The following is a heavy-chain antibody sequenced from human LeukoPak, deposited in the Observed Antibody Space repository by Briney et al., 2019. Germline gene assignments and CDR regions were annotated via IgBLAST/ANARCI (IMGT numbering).Heavy chain of an antibody. D-gene: IGHD5-24*01. CDR1: GGTFSSYA. CDR2: IIPSFGIV. J-gene: IGHJ4*02. CDR3: ARDHGMATISFDY. Sequence: GASVKVSCKASGGTFSSYAISWVRQAPGQGLEWMGGIIPSFGIVNYAQKFQGRVTITADKSTSTAYMELSSLRSEDTAVYYCARDHGMATISFDYWGQGTLVTVSS. V-gene: IGHV1-69*10.